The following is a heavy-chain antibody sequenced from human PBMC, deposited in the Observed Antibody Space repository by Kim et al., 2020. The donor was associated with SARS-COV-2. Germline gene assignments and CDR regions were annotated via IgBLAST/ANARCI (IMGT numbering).Heavy chain of an antibody. J-gene: IGHJ4*01. CDR2: ISYDGSNK. Sequence: GGSLRLSCAASGFTFSSYGMHWVRQAPGKGLEWAAVISYDGSNKYYADSVKGRFTISRDNSKNTLYLQMKSLRAEDTAVYYCARAGYCSSTSCYASYYF. CDR1: GFTFSSYG. CDR3: ARAGYCSSTSCYASYYF. V-gene: IGHV3-33*05. D-gene: IGHD2-2*03.